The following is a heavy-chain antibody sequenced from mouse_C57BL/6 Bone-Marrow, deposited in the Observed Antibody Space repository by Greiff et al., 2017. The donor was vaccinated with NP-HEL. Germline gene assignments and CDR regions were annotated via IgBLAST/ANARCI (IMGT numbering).Heavy chain of an antibody. Sequence: QVQLQQPGAELVMPGASVKLSCKASGYTFTSYWMHWVKQRPGQGLEWIGEIDPSDSYTNYNQKFKGKSTLTVDKSSSTAYMQLSSLTSEDSAVYYCARGIYYGYANYFDYWGQGTTLTVSS. CDR3: ARGIYYGYANYFDY. CDR1: GYTFTSYW. CDR2: IDPSDSYT. D-gene: IGHD2-2*01. J-gene: IGHJ2*01. V-gene: IGHV1-69*01.